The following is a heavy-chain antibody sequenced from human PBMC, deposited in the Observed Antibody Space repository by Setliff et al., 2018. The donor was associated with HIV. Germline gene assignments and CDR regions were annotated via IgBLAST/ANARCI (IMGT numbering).Heavy chain of an antibody. J-gene: IGHJ4*02. CDR3: AKAGSGWYEFDA. CDR2: IGSSGGDT. D-gene: IGHD6-19*01. CDR1: GFTFNSYA. Sequence: GGSLRLSCVASGFTFNSYAMRWVRQAPGKGLEWVSAIGSSGGDTYYADAVQGRFTISRDNSRNTLFLQLHSLRVDDTALYYSAKAGSGWYEFDAWGQGTLVTVSS. V-gene: IGHV3-23*01.